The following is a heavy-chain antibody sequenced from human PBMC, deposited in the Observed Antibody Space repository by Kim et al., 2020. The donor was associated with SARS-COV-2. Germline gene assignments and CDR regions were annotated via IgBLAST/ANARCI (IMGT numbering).Heavy chain of an antibody. D-gene: IGHD5-12*01. CDR1: GGSVSSASYY. J-gene: IGHJ4*02. V-gene: IGHV4-61*01. CDR2: IYYSGST. Sequence: SDTLSLTCTVSGGSVSSASYYWSWIRQPPGKGLEWIGYIYYSGSTDYNPSLKSRVTISVDTSKNQFSLKLSSVTAADTALYYCARVGYSVYDSTAWADYWGQGTLVTVSS. CDR3: ARVGYSVYDSTAWADY.